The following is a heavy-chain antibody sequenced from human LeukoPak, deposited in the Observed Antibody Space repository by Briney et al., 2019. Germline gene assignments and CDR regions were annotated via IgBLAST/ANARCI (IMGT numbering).Heavy chain of an antibody. V-gene: IGHV3-30*01. CDR1: GFTFSDFS. CDR2: ISNGGTE. CDR3: ARRTGDTRFCSRFSCFLPDY. Sequence: GGSLRLSCAASGFTFSDFSMNWVRQAPGKGLEWVASISNGGTEFYADSVKGRFAISRDTSTNTLSLQMNSLRAEDTAVYFCARRTGDTRFCSRFSCFLPDYWGQGTLVTVSS. J-gene: IGHJ4*02. D-gene: IGHD2-2*01.